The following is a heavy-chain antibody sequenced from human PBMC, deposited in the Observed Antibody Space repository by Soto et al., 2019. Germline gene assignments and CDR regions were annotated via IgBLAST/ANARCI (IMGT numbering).Heavy chain of an antibody. Sequence: RKVSCKGSGYIFTNYWIGWVRQMPGKGLEWMGIIYPGDSDTRYSPSFQGQVTISADKSIITAYLQWSSLKASDTAMYYCARLIGENDAFDICGQGTMVTVSS. CDR3: ARLIGENDAFDI. J-gene: IGHJ3*02. CDR2: IYPGDSDT. CDR1: GYIFTNYW. V-gene: IGHV5-51*01.